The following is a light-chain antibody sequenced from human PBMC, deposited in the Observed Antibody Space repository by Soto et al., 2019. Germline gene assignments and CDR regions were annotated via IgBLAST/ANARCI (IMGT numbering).Light chain of an antibody. V-gene: IGLV1-44*01. J-gene: IGLJ2*01. CDR2: SNN. CDR3: AAWDDSLNVV. Sequence: QSVLTQPPSASGNPGQRVTISCSGSSSNIGSNTVNWYQQLPGTAPKLLIYSNNQRPSGVPDRFSGSKSGTSASLAISGLQSEDEADYYCAAWDDSLNVVFGGGTQLTVL. CDR1: SSNIGSNT.